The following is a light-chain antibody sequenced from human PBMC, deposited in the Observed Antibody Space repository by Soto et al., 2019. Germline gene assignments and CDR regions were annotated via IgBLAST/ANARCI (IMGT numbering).Light chain of an antibody. CDR3: QQYGSSSYT. CDR2: GAS. V-gene: IGKV3-20*01. J-gene: IGKJ2*01. CDR1: QSVSSSY. Sequence: EIVLTQSPGTLSLSPGERATLSCRASQSVSSSYLAWYQQKPGQAPRLLIYGASSRATGRPERFSGSASGTDFTLTISRLEPEDFAVYYCQQYGSSSYTFGQGTKLEIK.